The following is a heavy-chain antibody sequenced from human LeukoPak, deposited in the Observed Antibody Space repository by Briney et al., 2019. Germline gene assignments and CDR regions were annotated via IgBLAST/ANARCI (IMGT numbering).Heavy chain of an antibody. Sequence: PSETLSLTCTVSGGSISSSSYYWGWIRQPPGKGLEWIGSIYYSGSTYYNPSLKSRVTISVDTSKNQFSLKLSSVTAADMAVYYCARQLYFDWLPPPPDYWGQGTLVTVSS. CDR3: ARQLYFDWLPPPPDY. D-gene: IGHD3-9*01. V-gene: IGHV4-39*01. J-gene: IGHJ4*02. CDR2: IYYSGST. CDR1: GGSISSSSYY.